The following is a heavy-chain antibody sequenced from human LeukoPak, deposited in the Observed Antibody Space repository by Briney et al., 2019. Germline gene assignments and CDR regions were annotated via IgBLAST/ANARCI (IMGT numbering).Heavy chain of an antibody. CDR1: GYSFTSYW. D-gene: IGHD2-21*02. V-gene: IGHV5-10-1*01. J-gene: IGHJ4*02. CDR3: ARYRKYCGGDCYIDY. CDR2: IDPSDSYT. Sequence: GESLRISCKGSGYSFTSYWISWVRQMPGKGLEWMGRIDPSDSYTNYSPSFQGHVTISADKSISTAYLQWSSLKALDTAMYYCARYRKYCGGDCYIDYWGQGTLVTVSS.